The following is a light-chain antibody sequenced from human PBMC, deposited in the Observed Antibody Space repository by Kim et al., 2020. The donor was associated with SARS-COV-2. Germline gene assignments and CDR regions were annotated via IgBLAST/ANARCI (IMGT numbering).Light chain of an antibody. Sequence: ASVGDRVTITCRTTQSISSHLNWYQQKPGKAPKLLIYAASSLQSGVPSRFSGSGSGTDFTLTISSLQPEDFATYYCLQDYNYPLTFGGGTKVDIK. J-gene: IGKJ4*01. CDR3: LQDYNYPLT. CDR2: AAS. CDR1: QSISSH. V-gene: IGKV1-6*01.